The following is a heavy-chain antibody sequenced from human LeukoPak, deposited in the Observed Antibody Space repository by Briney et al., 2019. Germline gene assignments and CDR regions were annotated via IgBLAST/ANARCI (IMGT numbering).Heavy chain of an antibody. J-gene: IGHJ4*02. CDR1: GGSISSYY. CDR3: ARAEVYYFDY. CDR2: IYHSGST. D-gene: IGHD1-14*01. Sequence: SETLSLTCTVSGGSISSYYWSWIRQPPGKGLEWIGYIYHSGSTYYNPSLKSRVTISVDRSKNQFSLKLSSVTAADTAVYYCARAEVYYFDYWGQGTLVTVST. V-gene: IGHV4-59*12.